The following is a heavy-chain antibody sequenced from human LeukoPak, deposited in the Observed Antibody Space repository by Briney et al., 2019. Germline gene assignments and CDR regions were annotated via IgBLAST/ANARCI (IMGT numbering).Heavy chain of an antibody. CDR3: ARVIDYSNSHYYYGMDV. J-gene: IGHJ6*02. CDR2: SYYSGST. V-gene: IGHV4-59*01. CDR1: VGSISSYY. Sequence: SETLSLTCTVSVGSISSYYWSWIRQPPGKGLEGVGYSYYSGSTNYNPSLKSRVTISVDTSKNQFSLKLSSVTAADTAVYYCARVIDYSNSHYYYGMDVWGQGTTVTVSS. D-gene: IGHD4-11*01.